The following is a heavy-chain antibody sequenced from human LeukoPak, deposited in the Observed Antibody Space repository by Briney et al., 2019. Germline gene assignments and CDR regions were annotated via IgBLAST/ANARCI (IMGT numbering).Heavy chain of an antibody. V-gene: IGHV3-64*01. CDR1: GFTFSSYA. Sequence: PGGSLRLSCAASGFTFSSYAMHWVRQAPGKGLEYVSAISSNGGSTYYANSVKGRFTISRDNSKNTLYLQMGSLRAEDMAVYYCARGPYGGNTFDYWGQGTLVTVSS. CDR3: ARGPYGGNTFDY. CDR2: ISSNGGST. J-gene: IGHJ4*02. D-gene: IGHD4-23*01.